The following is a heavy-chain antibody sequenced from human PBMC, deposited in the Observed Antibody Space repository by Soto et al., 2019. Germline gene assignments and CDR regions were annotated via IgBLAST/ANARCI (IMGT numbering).Heavy chain of an antibody. CDR1: GFSLSTSGVG. CDR3: ASRQEYRGSWDSGWFDP. CDR2: IYWDDDK. J-gene: IGHJ5*02. Sequence: QITLKESGPTVVEPTQTLTLTCAFSGFSLSTSGVGVGWIRQPPGKALEWLAFIYWDDDKRYSPSLKTRLTIIKDTSINQVVLIMTNMDPVDTVTYYCASRQEYRGSWDSGWFDPWGQGTLLTVSS. D-gene: IGHD6-6*01. V-gene: IGHV2-5*02.